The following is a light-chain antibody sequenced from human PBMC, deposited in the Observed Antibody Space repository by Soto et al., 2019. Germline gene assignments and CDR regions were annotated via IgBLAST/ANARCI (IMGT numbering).Light chain of an antibody. CDR3: QRYNDYQYV. V-gene: IGKV1-5*03. CDR1: QSITTW. Sequence: DIQMTQSPSTLSASVGDRVTITCRASQSITTWWAWYQQKPGKAPKLLIYKASNLQSGVPSRFSGSGSGTEFTLTISSLQPDDFGTYYCQRYNDYQYVFGQGTKMDMK. J-gene: IGKJ2*01. CDR2: KAS.